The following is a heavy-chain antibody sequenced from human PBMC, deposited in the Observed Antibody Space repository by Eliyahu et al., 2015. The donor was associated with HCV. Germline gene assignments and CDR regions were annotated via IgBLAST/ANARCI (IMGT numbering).Heavy chain of an antibody. CDR2: INPSGGST. D-gene: IGHD3-22*01. J-gene: IGHJ4*02. V-gene: IGHV1-46*01. CDR3: ARNYYDSTGYYFDY. CDR1: GYTXXXYY. Sequence: QVQLVQSGAEVKKPGXSVKVSCKASGYTXXXYYMXWVRQXPGXGLEWMGIINPSGGSTSYAQKFQGRVTMTRDTSTSTVYMELSSLRSEDTAVYYCARNYYDSTGYYFDYWGQGTLVTVSS.